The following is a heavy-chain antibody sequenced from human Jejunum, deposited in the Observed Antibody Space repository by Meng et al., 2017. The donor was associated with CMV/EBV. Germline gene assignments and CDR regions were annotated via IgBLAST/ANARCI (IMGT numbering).Heavy chain of an antibody. D-gene: IGHD1-14*01. V-gene: IGHV3-7*01. CDR1: GFTFSTYW. CDR3: GRNRVDY. Sequence: RLSCAASGFTFSTYWMSWVRQAPGKGLEWVANIKQDGSEKFYVDSVKGRFTISRDNAKSSLYLQMNSLRAEDMAVYYCGRNRVDYWGQGTLVTVSS. J-gene: IGHJ4*02. CDR2: IKQDGSEK.